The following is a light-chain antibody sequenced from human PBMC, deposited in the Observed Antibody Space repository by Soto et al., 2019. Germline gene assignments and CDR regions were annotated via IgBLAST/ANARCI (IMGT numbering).Light chain of an antibody. CDR2: KIS. Sequence: VLTQTPLSSLVTLGQPASISCRSNQSLVHSDGNTYLSWLHQRPGQPPRLLIYKISNRLSGVPDRFSGSGAGTDFTLEISGVEAEDVGVYYCMQATQFRPYTFGQGTKLEIK. J-gene: IGKJ2*01. V-gene: IGKV2-24*01. CDR1: QSLVHSDGNTY. CDR3: MQATQFRPYT.